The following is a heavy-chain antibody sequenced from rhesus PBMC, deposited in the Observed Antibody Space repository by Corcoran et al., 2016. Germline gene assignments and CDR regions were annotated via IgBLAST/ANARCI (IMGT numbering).Heavy chain of an antibody. CDR2: IRNKVNGGAA. J-gene: IGHJ4*01. CDR3: ARVIAAAGHFDY. Sequence: EVRLVESGGGLVQPGGSLRLSCAASGFTFSDYYMSWVRQAPGKGPEWVCFIRNKVNGGAAEYAASVKGRFTISRDDSKSIASLQMNSLKTEDTAVYYCARVIAAAGHFDYWGQGVLVTVSS. CDR1: GFTFSDYY. V-gene: IGHV3-116*02. D-gene: IGHD6-25*01.